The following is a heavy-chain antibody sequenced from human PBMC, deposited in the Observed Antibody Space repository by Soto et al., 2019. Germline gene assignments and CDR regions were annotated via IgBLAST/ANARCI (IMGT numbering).Heavy chain of an antibody. D-gene: IGHD1-7*01. J-gene: IGHJ4*02. CDR3: AKDRNYPRDQFHY. CDR2: INSDGSRT. Sequence: GGSLRLSCTASGFNFSRFWTHWVRQVPGRGLVWVSHINSDGSRTSYADSVKGRFTISRDNAKNTLFLQMNSLRAEDTAVYYCAKDRNYPRDQFHYWGQGTLVTVSS. V-gene: IGHV3-74*01. CDR1: GFNFSRFW.